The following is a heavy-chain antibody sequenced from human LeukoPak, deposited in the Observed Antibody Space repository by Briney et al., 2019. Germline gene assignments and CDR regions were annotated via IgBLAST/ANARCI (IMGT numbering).Heavy chain of an antibody. CDR3: ALGLGYCSSTSCQLFDY. CDR1: GYSVTSYW. D-gene: IGHD2-2*01. J-gene: IGHJ4*02. Sequence: GESLQISCKGSGYSVTSYWIGWVRQMPGKGLEWMGIIFPGESDTRYSPSFQGQVTISADKSTSTAYLQWSSLKASDTAMYYCALGLGYCSSTSCQLFDYWGQGTLVTVSS. CDR2: IFPGESDT. V-gene: IGHV5-51*01.